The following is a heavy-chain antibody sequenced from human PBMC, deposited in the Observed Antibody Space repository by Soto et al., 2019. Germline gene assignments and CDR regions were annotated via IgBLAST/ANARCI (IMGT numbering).Heavy chain of an antibody. CDR2: IIPIFGTA. CDR3: ATLFGSLERPYYMDV. D-gene: IGHD1-1*01. V-gene: IGHV1-69*13. J-gene: IGHJ6*03. CDR1: GGTFSSYA. Sequence: ASVKVSCKASGGTFSSYAISWVRQAPGQGLEWMGGIIPIFGTANYAQKFQGRVTMTEDESTSTAYMELSSLRSEDTAVYYCATLFGSLERPYYMDVWGKGTTVTVSS.